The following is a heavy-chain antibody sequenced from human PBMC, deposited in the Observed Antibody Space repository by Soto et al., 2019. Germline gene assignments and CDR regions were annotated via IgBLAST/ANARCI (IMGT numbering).Heavy chain of an antibody. CDR2: IYYTGST. Sequence: SETLSLTCTVSGGAVNSDSYYWSWIRQPPGKGLEWIGYIYYTGSTNYNPSLKSRVTISLDTSRNQFSLKLSSVTAADTAVFYCAREYANSPEAFDYWGQGALVTVSS. CDR3: AREYANSPEAFDY. D-gene: IGHD2-2*01. CDR1: GGAVNSDSYY. J-gene: IGHJ4*02. V-gene: IGHV4-61*01.